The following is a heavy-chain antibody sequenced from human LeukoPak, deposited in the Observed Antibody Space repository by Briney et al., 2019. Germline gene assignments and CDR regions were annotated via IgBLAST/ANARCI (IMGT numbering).Heavy chain of an antibody. V-gene: IGHV3-23*01. D-gene: IGHD3/OR15-3a*01. CDR2: ISGSGGST. J-gene: IGHJ4*02. CDR1: GFTFSSYA. CDR3: AKLDFAATTFDY. Sequence: GGSLRLSCAASGFTFSSYAMSWVRQAPGKGLEWVSAISGSGGSTYYADSVKGRFTISRDNSKNTLYLQMNCLRAEDTAVYYCAKLDFAATTFDYWGQGTLVTVSS.